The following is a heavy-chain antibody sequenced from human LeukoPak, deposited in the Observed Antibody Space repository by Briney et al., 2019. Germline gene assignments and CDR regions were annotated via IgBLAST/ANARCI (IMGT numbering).Heavy chain of an antibody. CDR3: ARDAEYYDSSGYYRVDFDY. D-gene: IGHD3-22*01. Sequence: ASVKVSCKASGGTFSSYAISWVRQAPGQGLEWMGGIIPIFGTANYAQKFQGRVTITADESTSTAYMELSSLRSEDTAVYYCARDAEYYDSSGYYRVDFDYWGQGTLVTVSS. CDR1: GGTFSSYA. CDR2: IIPIFGTA. J-gene: IGHJ4*02. V-gene: IGHV1-69*13.